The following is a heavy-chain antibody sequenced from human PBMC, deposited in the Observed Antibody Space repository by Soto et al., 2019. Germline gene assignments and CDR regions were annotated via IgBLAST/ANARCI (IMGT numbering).Heavy chain of an antibody. CDR3: ARVGVDSSGYYCWFDP. J-gene: IGHJ5*02. CDR2: ISSSSSTI. D-gene: IGHD3-22*01. CDR1: GFTFSSYS. Sequence: EVQLVESGGGLVQPGGSLRLSCAASGFTFSSYSMNWVRQAPGKGLEWVSYISSSSSTIYYADSVKGRFTISRDNAKNSLYLQMNSLRAEDTAVYYCARVGVDSSGYYCWFDPWGQGTLVTVSS. V-gene: IGHV3-48*01.